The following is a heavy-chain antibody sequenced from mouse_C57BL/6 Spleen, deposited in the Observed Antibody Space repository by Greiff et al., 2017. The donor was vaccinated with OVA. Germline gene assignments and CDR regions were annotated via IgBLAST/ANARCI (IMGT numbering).Heavy chain of an antibody. Sequence: QVTLKESGPGILQSSQTLSLTCSFSGFSLSTSGMGVSWIRQPSGKGLEWLAHIYWDDDKRYNPSLKSRLTISKDTSRNQVCLTITSVDTADTATYYCARYPFYYGNYRDWYFDVRGTGTTVTVSS. J-gene: IGHJ1*03. CDR1: GFSLSTSGMG. D-gene: IGHD2-1*01. V-gene: IGHV8-12*01. CDR3: ARYPFYYGNYRDWYFDV. CDR2: IYWDDDK.